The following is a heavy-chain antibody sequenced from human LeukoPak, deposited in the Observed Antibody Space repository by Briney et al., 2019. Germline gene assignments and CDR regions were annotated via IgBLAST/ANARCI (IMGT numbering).Heavy chain of an antibody. CDR1: GFTFSSYW. CDR2: INSDGSST. CDR3: ARVPCAYYDFWSGYCTPFFDY. Sequence: GGSLRLSCAASGFTFSSYWMHWVRQAPGKGLVWVSRINSDGSSTSYADSVKGRFTISRDNAKNTLYLQMNSLRAEDTAVYYCARVPCAYYDFWSGYCTPFFDYWGQGTLVTVSS. J-gene: IGHJ4*02. D-gene: IGHD3-3*01. V-gene: IGHV3-74*01.